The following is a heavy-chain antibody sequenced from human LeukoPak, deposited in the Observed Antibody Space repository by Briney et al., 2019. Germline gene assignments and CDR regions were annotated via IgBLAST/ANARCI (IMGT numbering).Heavy chain of an antibody. CDR2: MNPNSGNT. CDR3: ARRTGTTIWFDP. CDR1: GYTFTSYD. V-gene: IGHV1-8*01. D-gene: IGHD1-1*01. J-gene: IGHJ5*02. Sequence: ASVKVSCKASGYTFTSYDINWVRQATGQGLEWMGWMNPNSGNTGYAQKFQGRVTMTRNTSISTAYMELSSLRSEDTAVYYCARRTGTTIWFDPWGQGTLVTVSS.